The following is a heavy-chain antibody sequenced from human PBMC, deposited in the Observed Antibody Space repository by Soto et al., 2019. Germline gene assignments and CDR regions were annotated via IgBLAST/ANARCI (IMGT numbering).Heavy chain of an antibody. CDR3: ARDETGDSYYYYYGMDV. CDR2: ILPIFGTT. CDR1: GGTFNIYN. Sequence: QVQLVQSGAEVKKPGSSVKVSCKASGGTFNIYNINWVRQAPGQGLEWMGGILPIFGTTNYAQRFQGRLTIIADDSTSTAYMELSSLRSEDTAVYYCARDETGDSYYYYYGMDVWGHGTMVTVTS. D-gene: IGHD7-27*01. V-gene: IGHV1-69*01. J-gene: IGHJ6*02.